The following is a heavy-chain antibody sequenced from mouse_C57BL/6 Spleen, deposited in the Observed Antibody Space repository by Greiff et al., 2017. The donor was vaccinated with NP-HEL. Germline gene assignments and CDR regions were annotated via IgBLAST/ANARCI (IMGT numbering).Heavy chain of an antibody. J-gene: IGHJ3*01. V-gene: IGHV5-17*01. CDR2: ISRGSSTI. Sequence: EVKLVESGGGLVKPGGSLQLSCAASGFTFSDYGMHWVRQAPEQGLEWVAYISRGSSTIYYADPVTGRFTISRDNAKNTLFLQMTSLSSEDTAMYYCARNYYDYGKGFAYWGQGTLVTVSA. D-gene: IGHD2-4*01. CDR1: GFTFSDYG. CDR3: ARNYYDYGKGFAY.